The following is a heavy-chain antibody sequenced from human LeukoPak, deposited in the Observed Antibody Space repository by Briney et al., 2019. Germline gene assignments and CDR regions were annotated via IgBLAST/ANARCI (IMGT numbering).Heavy chain of an antibody. CDR3: ARHDSFIPY. J-gene: IGHJ4*02. CDR1: GFTFNYYA. V-gene: IGHV3-23*01. Sequence: PGGSLRLSCAASGFTFNYYAISWVRQAPGKGLEWVSGISDNEGRTYYTDSVKGRFTISRDNTKNTVYLQVHNLRADDTAVYFCARHDSFIPYWGQGTLVTVSS. CDR2: ISDNEGRT. D-gene: IGHD5-18*01.